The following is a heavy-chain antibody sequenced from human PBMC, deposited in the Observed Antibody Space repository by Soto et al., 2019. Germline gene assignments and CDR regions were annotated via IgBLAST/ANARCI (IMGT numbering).Heavy chain of an antibody. CDR2: INAGNGNT. CDR3: ARGYSYGHYLFDY. CDR1: GYTFTSYA. J-gene: IGHJ4*02. D-gene: IGHD5-18*01. Sequence: ASVKVSCKASGYTFTSYAMHWVRQAPGQRLEWMGWINAGNGNTKYSQKFQGRVTITRDTSASTAYMELSSLRSEDTAVYYCARGYSYGHYLFDYCGQGTLVAVCS. V-gene: IGHV1-3*01.